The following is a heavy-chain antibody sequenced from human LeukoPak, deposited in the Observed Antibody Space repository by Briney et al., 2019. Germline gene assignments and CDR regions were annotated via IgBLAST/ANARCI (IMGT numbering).Heavy chain of an antibody. CDR1: GVSFSGYY. Sequence: PSETLSLTCAVYGVSFSGYYWSWIRQPPGKGLEWIGEINHSGSTNYNPSLKSRVTISVDTSKNQFSLKLSSVTAADTAVYYCARHGPIRSPQYYGSGNDAFDIWGQGTMVTVSS. CDR3: ARHGPIRSPQYYGSGNDAFDI. V-gene: IGHV4-34*01. CDR2: INHSGST. D-gene: IGHD3-10*01. J-gene: IGHJ3*02.